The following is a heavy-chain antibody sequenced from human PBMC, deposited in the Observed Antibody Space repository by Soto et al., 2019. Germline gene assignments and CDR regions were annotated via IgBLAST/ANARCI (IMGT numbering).Heavy chain of an antibody. D-gene: IGHD3-9*01. CDR2: INPNSGGT. CDR3: ARAQYYDILTRDYYYGMDV. Sequence: ASVKVSCKASGYTFTSYGISWVRQAPGQGLEWMGWINPNSGGTNYAQKFQGWVTMTRDTSISTAYMELSRLRSDDTAVYYCARAQYYDILTRDYYYGMDVWGQGTTVTVSS. V-gene: IGHV1-2*04. CDR1: GYTFTSYG. J-gene: IGHJ6*02.